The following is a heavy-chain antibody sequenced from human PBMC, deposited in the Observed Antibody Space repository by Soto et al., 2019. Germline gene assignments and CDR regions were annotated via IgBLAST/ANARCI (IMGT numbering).Heavy chain of an antibody. CDR3: ARGSVAEAAESTGMDY. CDR2: IRPNGGST. CDR1: GYTFTAYY. Sequence: QVQLVQSGAEVKKPGASVKVSCKASGYTFTAYYIHWVRQAPGQEFEWMGWIRPNGGSTDFARELPGRFTMDGDTSISTAYDHLCSLRADDTAVYYCARGSVAEAAESTGMDYWGQGTTVTVS. D-gene: IGHD6-25*01. J-gene: IGHJ6*02. V-gene: IGHV1-2*02.